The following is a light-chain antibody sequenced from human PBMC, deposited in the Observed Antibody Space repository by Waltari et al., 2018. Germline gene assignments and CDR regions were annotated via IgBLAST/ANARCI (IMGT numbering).Light chain of an antibody. CDR1: SSDVGGYNY. V-gene: IGLV2-14*03. CDR3: CSFTSSSTWV. J-gene: IGLJ3*02. CDR2: DVN. Sequence: QSALTQPASVSGSPGQSITISCTGASSDVGGYNYLSWYQQHPGKAPKLIIYDVNNRPSGLSNRFSGSKSGNRASLTISGLQAEDEADYHCCSFTSSSTWVFGGGTKLTVL.